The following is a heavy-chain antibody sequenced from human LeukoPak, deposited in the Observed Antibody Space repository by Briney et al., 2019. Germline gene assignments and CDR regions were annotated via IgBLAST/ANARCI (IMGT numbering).Heavy chain of an antibody. V-gene: IGHV1-69*05. CDR3: ARSYYDSSGYFQH. J-gene: IGHJ1*01. CDR1: GGTFSSYA. D-gene: IGHD3-22*01. Sequence: SVKVSCKASGGTFSSYAINWVRQAPGQGLEWMGRIIPIFGTANYAQKFQGRVTITTDESTSTAYMELSSLRSEDTAVYYCARSYYDSSGYFQHWGQGTLVTVSS. CDR2: IIPIFGTA.